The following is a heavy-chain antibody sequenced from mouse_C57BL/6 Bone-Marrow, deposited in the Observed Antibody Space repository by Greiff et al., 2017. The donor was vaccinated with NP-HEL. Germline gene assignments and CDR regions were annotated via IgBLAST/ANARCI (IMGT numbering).Heavy chain of an antibody. D-gene: IGHD2-4*01. CDR1: GFTFSDYY. V-gene: IGHV5-12*01. Sequence: EVKLVESGGGLVQPGGSLKLSCAASGFTFSDYYMYWVRQTPEKRLEWVAYISNGGGSTYYPDTVKGRFTISRDNAKNTLYLQMSRLKSEDTAMYYCARQGDDYDGNYAMDYWGQGTSVTVSS. J-gene: IGHJ4*01. CDR3: ARQGDDYDGNYAMDY. CDR2: ISNGGGST.